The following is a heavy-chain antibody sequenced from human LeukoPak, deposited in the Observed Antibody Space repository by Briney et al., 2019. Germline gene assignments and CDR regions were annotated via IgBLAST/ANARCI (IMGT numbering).Heavy chain of an antibody. D-gene: IGHD2-15*01. J-gene: IGHJ4*02. CDR1: GLAFSAYK. CDR3: VVGGSPGY. CDR2: ISTDGYTT. Sequence: GGSMRLSCAASGLAFSAYKIHWVRQAPRKGLVWVSRISTDGYTTDYADFVQGRFTASRDNTKNTWSLEMNSLRAEDTAVYYCVVGGSPGYWGQGTLVTVSS. V-gene: IGHV3-74*01.